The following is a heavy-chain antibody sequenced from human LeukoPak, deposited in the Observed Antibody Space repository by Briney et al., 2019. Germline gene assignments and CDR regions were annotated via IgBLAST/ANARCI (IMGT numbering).Heavy chain of an antibody. J-gene: IGHJ6*03. Sequence: GASVKVSCKTSGYTFTGYYMHWVRQAPGQGLEWMGWINPNSGGTNHAQKFQGRVTMTRDTSISTAYMELSRLRSDDTAVYYCARGVVAATFYYYMDVWGKGTTVTVSS. V-gene: IGHV1-2*02. CDR1: GYTFTGYY. CDR3: ARGVVAATFYYYMDV. CDR2: INPNSGGT. D-gene: IGHD2-15*01.